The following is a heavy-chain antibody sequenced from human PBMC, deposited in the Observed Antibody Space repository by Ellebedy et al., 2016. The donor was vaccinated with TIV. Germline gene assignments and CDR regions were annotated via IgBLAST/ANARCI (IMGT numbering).Heavy chain of an antibody. CDR1: GFTLMTFG. Sequence: AASVKVSCKASGFTLMTFGISWFRQAPGQGLEWLGWITPYVGKTDYAQKLQGRVTMTTDTSTAYMELRSMASDDTAMYDCARGFGRDVFQIWGQGTMVTVSS. D-gene: IGHD3-16*01. CDR3: ARGFGRDVFQI. V-gene: IGHV1-18*01. CDR2: ITPYVGKT. J-gene: IGHJ3*02.